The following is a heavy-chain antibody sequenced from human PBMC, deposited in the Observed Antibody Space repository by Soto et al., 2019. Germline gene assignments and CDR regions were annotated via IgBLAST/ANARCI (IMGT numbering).Heavy chain of an antibody. Sequence: ASVKVSCKASGYTFTSYDINWVRQATGQGLEWMGWMNPESGNIGYAQKFQGRVTMTWDTSISTAYMDLIGLRSDDTAVYYCARFVRHQLPTIDFWGQGTLVTVSS. CDR3: ARFVRHQLPTIDF. J-gene: IGHJ4*02. V-gene: IGHV1-8*01. D-gene: IGHD2-2*01. CDR1: GYTFTSYD. CDR2: MNPESGNI.